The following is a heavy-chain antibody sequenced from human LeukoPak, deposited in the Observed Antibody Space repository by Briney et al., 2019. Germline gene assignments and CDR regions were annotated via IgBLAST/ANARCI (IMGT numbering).Heavy chain of an antibody. J-gene: IGHJ5*02. CDR1: GYSFTSYA. Sequence: GASVKVSCKASGYSFTSYAMHWVRQAPGQRLEWMGRINTGNGNTEYSQKFQGRASITRDRSASTVYTELSSLRSEDTAVYYCARDNYYESSGYLAWGQGTLVTVSS. CDR3: ARDNYYESSGYLA. CDR2: INTGNGNT. D-gene: IGHD3-22*01. V-gene: IGHV1-3*04.